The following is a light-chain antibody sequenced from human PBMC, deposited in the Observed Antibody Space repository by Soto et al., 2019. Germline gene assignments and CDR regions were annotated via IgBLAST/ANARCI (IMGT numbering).Light chain of an antibody. V-gene: IGLV2-23*01. CDR1: SSDVGSYNL. Sequence: QPVLTQPASVSGSPGQSITISCTGTSSDVGSYNLVSWYQQHPDKAPKLIISEGGKRPSGVSNRFSGSKSGNTASLTISGLQAEDEADYYCCSYAGSNTYVFGAGTKLTVL. CDR2: EGG. CDR3: CSYAGSNTYV. J-gene: IGLJ1*01.